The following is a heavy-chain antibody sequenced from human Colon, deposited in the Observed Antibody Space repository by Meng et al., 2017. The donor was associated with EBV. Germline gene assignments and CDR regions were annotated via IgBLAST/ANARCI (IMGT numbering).Heavy chain of an antibody. CDR3: ARGAGKFREPLWSS. CDR1: GYTFSDYA. J-gene: IGHJ4*02. D-gene: IGHD5-18*01. V-gene: IGHV1-3*01. CDR2: IHAGTGNT. Sequence: QVQLEQSGTEVKRPGASGNISCKASGYTFSDYAIHWLRQVPGQRPEWLGWIHAGTGNTRYSSQFQDRVSITRDSSAKTASMEVRSLESEDSAIYYCARGAGKFREPLWSSWGQGTLVTVSS.